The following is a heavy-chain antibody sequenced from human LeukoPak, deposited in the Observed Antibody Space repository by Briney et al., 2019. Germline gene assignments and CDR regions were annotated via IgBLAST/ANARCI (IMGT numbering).Heavy chain of an antibody. CDR3: ARDHYHDSSGYFQFDH. J-gene: IGHJ4*02. V-gene: IGHV1-46*01. D-gene: IGHD3-22*01. CDR2: VNPSGGST. Sequence: VSVKVSCKASGYTFTSYYMHWVRQAPGQGLEWMGIVNPSGGSTTYAQKFQGRVTMTRDTSTSTVYMELSSLTSEDTAVYYCARDHYHDSSGYFQFDHWGQGSLVTVSS. CDR1: GYTFTSYY.